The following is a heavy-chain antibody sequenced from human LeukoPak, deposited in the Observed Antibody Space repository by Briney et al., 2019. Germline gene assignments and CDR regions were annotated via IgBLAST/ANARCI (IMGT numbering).Heavy chain of an antibody. D-gene: IGHD1-26*01. CDR3: AREALGSGSYYWFDP. Sequence: ASVKVSCKTSGYTFTDYYIHWVRQAPGQGLEWMGWINPDSGYTNYAQKFQGRVTMTRDTSINTAYMELSRLTSDDTAVYYCAREALGSGSYYWFDPWGQGTLVTVSS. V-gene: IGHV1-2*02. CDR2: INPDSGYT. J-gene: IGHJ5*02. CDR1: GYTFTDYY.